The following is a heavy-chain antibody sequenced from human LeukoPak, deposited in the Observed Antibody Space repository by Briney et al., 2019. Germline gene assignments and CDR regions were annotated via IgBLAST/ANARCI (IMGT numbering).Heavy chain of an antibody. CDR2: IYYSGST. D-gene: IGHD1-1*01. J-gene: IGHJ6*03. CDR3: ARDLARTGYYYYYYMDV. Sequence: SETLSLTCTVSGYSISSGYYWGWIRQPPGKGLEWIGSIYYSGSTYYNPSLKSRVTISVDTSKNQFSLKLSSVTAADTAVYYCARDLARTGYYYYYYMDVWGKGTTVTVSS. V-gene: IGHV4-38-2*02. CDR1: GYSISSGYY.